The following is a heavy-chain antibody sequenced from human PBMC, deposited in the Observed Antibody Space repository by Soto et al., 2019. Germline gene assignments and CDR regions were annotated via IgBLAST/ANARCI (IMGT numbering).Heavy chain of an antibody. CDR3: ARDKGYCSSTSCYHGVFDY. Sequence: GGSLRLSCAASGFTFSDYYMSWIRQAPGKGLEWVSYISSSGSTIYYADSVKGRFTISRDNAKNSLYLQMNSLRAEDTAVYYCARDKGYCSSTSCYHGVFDYWGQGTLVTVSS. D-gene: IGHD2-2*01. J-gene: IGHJ4*02. V-gene: IGHV3-11*01. CDR2: ISSSGSTI. CDR1: GFTFSDYY.